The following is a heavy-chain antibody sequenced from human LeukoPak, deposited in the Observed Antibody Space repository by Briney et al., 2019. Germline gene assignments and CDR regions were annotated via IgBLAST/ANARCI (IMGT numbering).Heavy chain of an antibody. CDR3: AKDTTPHGVGFDY. V-gene: IGHV3-21*04. D-gene: IGHD1-26*01. CDR1: GFTFSSYS. J-gene: IGHJ4*02. Sequence: GGSLRLSCAASGFTFSSYSMNWVRQAPGKGLEWVSSISSSSSYIYYADSVKGRFTISRDNAKNSLYLQMNSLRAEDTALYYCAKDTTPHGVGFDYWGQGTLVTVSS. CDR2: ISSSSSYI.